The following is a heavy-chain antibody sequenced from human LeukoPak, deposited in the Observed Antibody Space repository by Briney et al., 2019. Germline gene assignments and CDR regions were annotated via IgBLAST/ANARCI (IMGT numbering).Heavy chain of an antibody. CDR1: GYTFSTYG. CDR3: ARDHTAARPNWFDP. J-gene: IGHJ5*02. CDR2: ISAYNGNT. V-gene: IGHV1-18*01. Sequence: ASVKVSCKASGYTFSTYGISWVRQPPGQGLEWMGWISAYNGNTNYPQKFQDRVTMTTDTSTSTAYMELRSLRSDDTAVYYCARDHTAARPNWFDPWGQGPLVTVSS. D-gene: IGHD6-6*01.